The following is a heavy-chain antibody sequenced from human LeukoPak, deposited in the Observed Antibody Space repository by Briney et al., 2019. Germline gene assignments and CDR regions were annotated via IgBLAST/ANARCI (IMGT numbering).Heavy chain of an antibody. CDR2: IVVGSGNT. J-gene: IGHJ3*02. D-gene: IGHD1-26*01. V-gene: IGHV1-58*02. Sequence: GASVKVSCKASGYTFTSYDINWVRQARGQRLEWIGWIVVGSGNTNYAQKFQERVTITRDMSTSTAYMELSSLRSEDTAVYYCAARSGRFDAFDIWGQGTMVTVSS. CDR1: GYTFTSYD. CDR3: AARSGRFDAFDI.